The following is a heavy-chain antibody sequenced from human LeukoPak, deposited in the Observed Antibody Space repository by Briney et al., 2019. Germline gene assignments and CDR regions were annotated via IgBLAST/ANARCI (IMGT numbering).Heavy chain of an antibody. V-gene: IGHV3-74*01. CDR3: ARGHSNSHWYFDL. D-gene: IGHD4-11*01. J-gene: IGHJ2*01. CDR1: GFTFSSYW. CDR2: INSDGSST. Sequence: GGSLRLSCAASGFTFSSYWMHWVRQAPGKGLVWVSRINSDGSSTSYADSVKGRFTISRDNAKNTLYLQMNSLRAEDTAVYYCARGHSNSHWYFDLWGRGTLVTVSS.